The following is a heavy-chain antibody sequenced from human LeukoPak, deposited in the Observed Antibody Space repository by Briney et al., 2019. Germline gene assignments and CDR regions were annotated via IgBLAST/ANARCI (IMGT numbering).Heavy chain of an antibody. CDR2: IWYDGSNK. D-gene: IGHD3-22*01. J-gene: IGHJ3*02. V-gene: IGHV3-33*08. CDR3: ARDKPYYYDSSADDAFDI. Sequence: GGSLRPSCEASGFTFSSYAMSWVRQAPGKGLEWVAVIWYDGSNKYYADSVKGRFTISRDNSKNTLYLQMNSLRAEDTAVYYCARDKPYYYDSSADDAFDIWGQGTMVTVSS. CDR1: GFTFSSYA.